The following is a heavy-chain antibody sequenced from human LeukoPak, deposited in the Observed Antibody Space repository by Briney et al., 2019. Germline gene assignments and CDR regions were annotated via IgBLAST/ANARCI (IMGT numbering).Heavy chain of an antibody. Sequence: GGSLRLSCAASGFTFSNCNMNWVRHAPGKGLEWVSSISPSSSSIYYADSVKGRFTISRDNAKNSLYLQMNSLRAEDTAVYYCARGDYDSSAPLRYWGQGTLVTVSS. D-gene: IGHD3-22*01. CDR2: ISPSSSSI. CDR1: GFTFSNCN. V-gene: IGHV3-21*01. J-gene: IGHJ4*02. CDR3: ARGDYDSSAPLRY.